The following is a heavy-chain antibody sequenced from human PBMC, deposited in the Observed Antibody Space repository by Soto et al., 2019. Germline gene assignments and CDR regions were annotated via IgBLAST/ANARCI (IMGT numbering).Heavy chain of an antibody. D-gene: IGHD3-10*01. Sequence: KSLEWMGRIDPSDSYTNYSPSFQGHVTISADKSISTAYLQWSSLKASDTAMYYCSRRPYGSRPYYYSGTAVLGQGTTVTVSP. CDR2: IDPSDSYT. J-gene: IGHJ6*01. V-gene: IGHV5-10-1*01. CDR3: SRRPYGSRPYYYSGTAV.